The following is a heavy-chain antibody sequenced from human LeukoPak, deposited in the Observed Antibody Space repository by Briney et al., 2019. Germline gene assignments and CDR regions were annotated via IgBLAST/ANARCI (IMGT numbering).Heavy chain of an antibody. CDR1: RGSLSGYY. D-gene: IGHD6-13*01. J-gene: IGHJ4*02. Sequence: SETLSLTCAVSRGSLSGYYWSWIRQPPRKGLEWIGEINHTGSTNYNPSLKSRVTISVDTSKNQFSLKLSSVTAADTAVYYCARLNLGKLPAGIAAAGTPVVFDYWGQGTLVTVSS. V-gene: IGHV4-34*01. CDR3: ARLNLGKLPAGIAAAGTPVVFDY. CDR2: INHTGST.